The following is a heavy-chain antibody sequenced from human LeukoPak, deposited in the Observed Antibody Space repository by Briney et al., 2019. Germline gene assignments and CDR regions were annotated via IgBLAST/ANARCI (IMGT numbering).Heavy chain of an antibody. J-gene: IGHJ4*02. CDR1: GYTFTDNF. CDR2: IIPKSDGT. CDR3: ARGARYGSGNYYFGY. D-gene: IGHD3-10*01. V-gene: IGHV1-2*02. Sequence: ASVKVSCKTSGYTFTDNFIHWVRQAPGQGVEWMGWIIPKSDGTNYAQKFQGRVTMTRDTSISTAYLEVSRLRSDDTAVYYCARGARYGSGNYYFGYWGQGTLIIVSS.